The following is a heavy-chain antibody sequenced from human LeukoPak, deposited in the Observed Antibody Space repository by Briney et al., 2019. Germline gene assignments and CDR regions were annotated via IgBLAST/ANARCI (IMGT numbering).Heavy chain of an antibody. J-gene: IGHJ4*02. D-gene: IGHD3-22*01. CDR2: ISSSGSTI. CDR1: GFTFSDYY. Sequence: GGSLRLSCTASGFTFSDYYMSWIRQAPGKGLEWVSYISSSGSTIYYADSVKGRFTISRDNAKNSLYLQMNSLRAEDTAVYYCARDSSYYYDSSGYPFDYWGQGTLVTVSS. CDR3: ARDSSYYYDSSGYPFDY. V-gene: IGHV3-11*04.